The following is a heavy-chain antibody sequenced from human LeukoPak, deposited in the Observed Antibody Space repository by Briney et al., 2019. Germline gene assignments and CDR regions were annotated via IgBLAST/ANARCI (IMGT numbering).Heavy chain of an antibody. CDR1: GFSFTTYG. V-gene: IGHV3-33*01. J-gene: IGHJ4*02. CDR2: IWNDGTTK. Sequence: PGRSLRLSCAASGFSFTTYGMHWVRQAPGKGLEWVAVIWNDGTTKYYADSVKGRFTISRDNAKNSLYLQMNSLRAEDTAVYYCARHLVFDYWGQGSLVTVSS. D-gene: IGHD2-8*02. CDR3: ARHLVFDY.